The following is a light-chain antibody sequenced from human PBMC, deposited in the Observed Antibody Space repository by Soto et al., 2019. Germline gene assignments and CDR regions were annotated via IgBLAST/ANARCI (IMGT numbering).Light chain of an antibody. CDR1: QIISSN. CDR3: QQYNNWPWT. V-gene: IGKV3-15*01. J-gene: IGKJ1*01. Sequence: EVVMTQSPATLSVSPGERATLSCRASQIISSNFAWYQQRPGQAPRLLIYGASTRATGIPARFSGSGSGTEFTLTISSLQSEDFAVYYCQQYNNWPWTFGQGTRVEIK. CDR2: GAS.